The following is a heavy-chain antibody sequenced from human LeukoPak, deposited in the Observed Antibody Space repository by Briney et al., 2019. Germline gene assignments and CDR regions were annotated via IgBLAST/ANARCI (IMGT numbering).Heavy chain of an antibody. CDR1: GGSISGYY. V-gene: IGHV4-59*08. D-gene: IGHD3-16*01. CDR3: ARIPPSGDYLGVFDS. CDR2: IYCSGST. J-gene: IGHJ5*01. Sequence: SETLSLTCTVSGGSISGYYWSWIRQPPGKGLDYIGYIYCSGSTNYNPSLKSRVTISVDTSKNQFSLQLSSVTAADTAVYYCARIPPSGDYLGVFDSWGQGTLVTVSS.